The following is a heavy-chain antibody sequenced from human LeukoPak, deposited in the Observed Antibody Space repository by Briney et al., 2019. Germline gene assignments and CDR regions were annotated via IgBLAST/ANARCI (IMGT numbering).Heavy chain of an antibody. J-gene: IGHJ1*01. CDR1: GYTFTSYY. CDR3: ARDLETVTTPIKHAEYFQH. CDR2: INPSGGST. D-gene: IGHD4-17*01. Sequence: ASVKVSCKASGYTFTSYYMHWVRQAPGQGLEWMGIINPSGGSTSYAQKFQGRVTMTRDTSTSTVYMELSSLRSEDTAVYYCARDLETVTTPIKHAEYFQHWGQGTLVTVSS. V-gene: IGHV1-46*01.